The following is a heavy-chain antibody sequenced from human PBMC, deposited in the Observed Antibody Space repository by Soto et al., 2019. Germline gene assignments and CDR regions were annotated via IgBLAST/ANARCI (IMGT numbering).Heavy chain of an antibody. Sequence: PGWSLRLSCAASGFTFSSYTMNWVRQAPGRGLEWVSSIGTSSSYIYYADSVKGRFTISRDNAKNSLFLQMNSLRADDTAVYYCARDSVRDYLYYYYGMDVWGQGTTVTVSS. CDR3: ARDSVRDYLYYYYGMDV. CDR2: IGTSSSYI. CDR1: GFTFSSYT. D-gene: IGHD4-17*01. J-gene: IGHJ6*02. V-gene: IGHV3-21*01.